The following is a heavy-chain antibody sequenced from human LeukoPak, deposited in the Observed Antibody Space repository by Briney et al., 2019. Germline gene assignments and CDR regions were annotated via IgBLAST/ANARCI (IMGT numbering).Heavy chain of an antibody. CDR1: GITFHDYA. J-gene: IGHJ4*02. V-gene: IGHV3-9*01. Sequence: GGSLRLSCAASGITFHDYAIHWVRQAPGKGLEWVSGISWNSFNIGYADSVKGRFTISRDNAKNFLYLQMNSLRPEDTAFYYCVKDIGGAVAGTFDYWGQGTLVTVSS. CDR3: VKDIGGAVAGTFDY. D-gene: IGHD6-19*01. CDR2: ISWNSFNI.